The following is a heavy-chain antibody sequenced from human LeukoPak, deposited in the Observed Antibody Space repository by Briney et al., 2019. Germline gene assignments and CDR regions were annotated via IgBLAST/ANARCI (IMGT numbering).Heavy chain of an antibody. CDR3: ARDGNSGYDLTYYYGMDV. J-gene: IGHJ6*02. V-gene: IGHV3-23*01. CDR1: GYTFSSYA. D-gene: IGHD5-12*01. Sequence: GGSLRLSCAASGYTFSSYAMSWVRQAPGKGLEWVSAISGSGGSTYYADSVKGRFTISRDNSMNTLYLQMNSLRAEDTALYYCARDGNSGYDLTYYYGMDVWGQGTTVTVSS. CDR2: ISGSGGST.